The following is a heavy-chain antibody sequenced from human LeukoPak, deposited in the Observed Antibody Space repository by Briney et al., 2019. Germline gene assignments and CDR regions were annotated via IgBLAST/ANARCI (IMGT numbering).Heavy chain of an antibody. J-gene: IGHJ4*02. Sequence: PGGSLRLSCAASGFTFSSYGMHWVRQAPGKGLEWVTFIHYDGSNTYYADSVKGRFTISRDNSKNTLYLQMNSLRAEDTAVYYCARHSGTYYSSGPLDYWGQGTLVTVSS. V-gene: IGHV3-30*02. CDR1: GFTFSSYG. CDR3: ARHSGTYYSSGPLDY. CDR2: IHYDGSNT. D-gene: IGHD1-26*01.